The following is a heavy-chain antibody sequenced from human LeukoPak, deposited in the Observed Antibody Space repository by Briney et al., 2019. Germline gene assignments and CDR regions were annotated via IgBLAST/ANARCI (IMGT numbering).Heavy chain of an antibody. V-gene: IGHV3-64D*09. CDR2: ISSDGITA. CDR3: VNIAAEDY. J-gene: IGHJ4*02. Sequence: GESLKISCSASGFTFSSHAIYWVRQAPGKGLEYVSAISSDGITAYYADSVKGRFTISRDNSKNTLYLQMSSLRAEDTAVYYCVNIAAEDYWGQGTLVTVSS. CDR1: GFTFSSHA. D-gene: IGHD6-13*01.